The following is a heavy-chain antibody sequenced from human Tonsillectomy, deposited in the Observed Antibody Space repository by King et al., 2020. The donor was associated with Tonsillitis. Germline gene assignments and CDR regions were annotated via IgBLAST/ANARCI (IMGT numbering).Heavy chain of an antibody. CDR1: GGSFSAYY. D-gene: IGHD4-17*01. CDR2: INHSGST. CDR3: ARAHDYGDYESLSFAY. V-gene: IGHV4-34*01. Sequence: VQLQQWGAGLLKPSETLSLTCAVYGGSFSAYYWSWIRQPPGKGLEWIGEINHSGSTNYNPSLKSRVTLSVDRSKNQFSLKLSSVTAADTAVYYCARAHDYGDYESLSFAYWGQGTLVTVSS. J-gene: IGHJ4*02.